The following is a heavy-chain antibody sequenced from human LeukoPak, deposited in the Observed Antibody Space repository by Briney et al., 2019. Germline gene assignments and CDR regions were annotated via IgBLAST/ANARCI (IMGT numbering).Heavy chain of an antibody. Sequence: SETLSLTCTVSGGSISSSSYYSGWIRQPPGKGLEWIGSIYYSGSTYYNPSLKSRVTISVDTSKNQFSLKLSSVTAADTAVYYCARRARISIAVAGYFDYWGQGTLVTVSS. D-gene: IGHD6-19*01. J-gene: IGHJ4*02. CDR3: ARRARISIAVAGYFDY. CDR1: GGSISSSSYY. CDR2: IYYSGST. V-gene: IGHV4-39*01.